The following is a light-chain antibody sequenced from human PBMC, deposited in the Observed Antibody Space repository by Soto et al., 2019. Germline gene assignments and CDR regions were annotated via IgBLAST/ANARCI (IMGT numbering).Light chain of an antibody. V-gene: IGKV3D-15*01. CDR1: QSVDSN. Sequence: EIVMTQSPATLSVSPGERATLSCRASQSVDSNLAWYQQQPGQAPRLLIFGASIRATGIPARFSGSGSGTDFTLIINSLQSEDFGVYFCQQYANWPLTFGGGTNVEIK. J-gene: IGKJ4*01. CDR3: QQYANWPLT. CDR2: GAS.